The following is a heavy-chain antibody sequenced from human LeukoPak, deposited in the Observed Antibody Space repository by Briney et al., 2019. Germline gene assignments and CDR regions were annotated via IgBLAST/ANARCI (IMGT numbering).Heavy chain of an antibody. J-gene: IGHJ5*01. V-gene: IGHV3-30*02. Sequence: GGSLRLSCTASGFAFRSHAMHWVRQAPGKGLEWVAFIRYDGSKKFYADSVKGRFTISRDNSKNTLYLQMYSLRAEDTAVYYCARSDGFSGYSSLGDSWGQGTLVTVSS. D-gene: IGHD3-22*01. CDR2: IRYDGSKK. CDR3: ARSDGFSGYSSLGDS. CDR1: GFAFRSHA.